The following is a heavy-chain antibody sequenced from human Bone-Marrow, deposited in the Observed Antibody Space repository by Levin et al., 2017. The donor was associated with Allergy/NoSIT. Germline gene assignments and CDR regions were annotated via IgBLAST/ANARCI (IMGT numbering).Heavy chain of an antibody. V-gene: IGHV4-39*02. CDR2: IYYSGST. CDR1: GGSISSSSYY. D-gene: IGHD1-20*01. J-gene: IGHJ6*03. CDR3: AREADPSGLTGTPIYYYYYYMDV. Sequence: ESLKISCTVSGGSISSSSYYWGWIRQPPGKGLEWIGSIYYSGSTYYNPSLKSRVTISVDTSKNQFSLKLSSVTAADTAVYYCAREADPSGLTGTPIYYYYYYMDVWGKGTTVTVSS.